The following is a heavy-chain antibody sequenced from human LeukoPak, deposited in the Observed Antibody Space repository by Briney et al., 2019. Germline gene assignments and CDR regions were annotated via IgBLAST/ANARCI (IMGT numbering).Heavy chain of an antibody. CDR3: ARHSQPLALGHGSGSYSPFDY. CDR1: GNSFTNYW. V-gene: IGHV5-51*01. Sequence: GESLKISCKGSGNSFTNYWIGWVRQMPGKGLEWMGIIYPGDSDTRYSPSFQGQVTISADKSISTAYLQWSSLKASDTAMYYCARHSQPLALGHGSGSYSPFDYWGQGTLVTVSS. D-gene: IGHD3-10*01. J-gene: IGHJ4*02. CDR2: IYPGDSDT.